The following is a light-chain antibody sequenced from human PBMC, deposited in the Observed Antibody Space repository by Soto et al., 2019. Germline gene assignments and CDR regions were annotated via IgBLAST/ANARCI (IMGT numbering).Light chain of an antibody. J-gene: IGLJ1*01. CDR1: SSDVGGYNY. V-gene: IGLV2-14*01. CDR2: DVS. CDR3: SSYTSSSTPFL. Sequence: HSALTQPASVSGSPGQSITISCTGTSSDVGGYNYVSWYQQHPGKAPKLMIYDVSNRPSGVSNRFSGSKSGNTASLTISGLQAEDEADYYCSSYTSSSTPFLFGTGTKVTVL.